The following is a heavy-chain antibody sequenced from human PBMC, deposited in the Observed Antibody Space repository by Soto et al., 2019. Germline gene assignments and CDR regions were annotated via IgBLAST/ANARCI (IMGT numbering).Heavy chain of an antibody. J-gene: IGHJ4*02. V-gene: IGHV3-23*01. CDR1: GFTFSSYA. Sequence: GGSLRLSCAASGFTFSSYAMSWVRQAPGKGLEWVSAISGSGGSTYYADSVKGRFTISRDNSKNTLYLQMNSLRAEDTAVYYCANGGPAGYCSSTSCYVTIEYSSSWGQGTLVTVSS. CDR3: ANGGPAGYCSSTSCYVTIEYSSS. D-gene: IGHD2-2*01. CDR2: ISGSGGST.